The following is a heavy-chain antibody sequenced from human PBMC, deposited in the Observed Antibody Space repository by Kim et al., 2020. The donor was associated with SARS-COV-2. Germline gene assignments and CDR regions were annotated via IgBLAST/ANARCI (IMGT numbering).Heavy chain of an antibody. V-gene: IGHV4-39*01. CDR2: IYYSGST. D-gene: IGHD3-22*01. J-gene: IGHJ4*02. CDR1: GGSISSSSYY. Sequence: SETLSLTCTVSGGSISSSSYYWGWIRQPPGKGLEWIGSIYYSGSTYYNPSLKSRVTMSVDTSKNQFSLKLSSVTAADTAVYYCARSRMYYDSTGYYYASYFDYWGQGTLVTVSS. CDR3: ARSRMYYDSTGYYYASYFDY.